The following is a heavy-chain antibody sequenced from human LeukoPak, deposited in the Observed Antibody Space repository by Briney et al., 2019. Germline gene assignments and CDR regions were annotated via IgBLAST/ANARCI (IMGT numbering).Heavy chain of an antibody. CDR2: ISYSGNT. Sequence: PSETLSLTCTVSGGSIRSSYYYWSWIRQPPGKGLEWIGYISYSGNTYCNPSLESRVTMSVDTSKNQFSLKLSSVTAADTAVYYCARDRSLVAVGEFAYWGQGTLVSVSS. D-gene: IGHD2-2*01. CDR1: GGSIRSSYYY. V-gene: IGHV4-30-4*01. CDR3: ARDRSLVAVGEFAY. J-gene: IGHJ4*02.